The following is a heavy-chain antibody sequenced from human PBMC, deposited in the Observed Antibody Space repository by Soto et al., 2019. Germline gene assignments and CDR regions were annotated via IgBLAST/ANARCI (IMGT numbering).Heavy chain of an antibody. D-gene: IGHD3-22*01. CDR1: GGSISNSRYH. V-gene: IGHV4-39*01. CDR2: IYHTGNT. CDR3: ARDYYDSSDYTTNWFDP. Sequence: PSETLSLTCTVSGGSISNSRYHWAWIRQPPGKGLEWIGSIYHTGNTYYNPSLRSRVTISVDTSKNQFSLKLTSVTAADTAVYYCARDYYDSSDYTTNWFDPWGQGTLVTVSS. J-gene: IGHJ5*02.